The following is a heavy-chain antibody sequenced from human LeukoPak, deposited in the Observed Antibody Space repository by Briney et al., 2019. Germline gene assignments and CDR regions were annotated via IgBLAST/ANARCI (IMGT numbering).Heavy chain of an antibody. V-gene: IGHV3-66*01. CDR3: ATNSALGVTYYYGMDV. CDR1: GFTVSSNY. J-gene: IGHJ6*02. CDR2: IYSGGST. D-gene: IGHD1-26*01. Sequence: GGSLRLSCAASGFTVSSNYMSWVRQAPGKGLDWVSVIYSGGSTYYADSVKGRFTISRDNSKNTLYLQMNSLRAEDTAVYYCATNSALGVTYYYGMDVWGQGTKVTVSS.